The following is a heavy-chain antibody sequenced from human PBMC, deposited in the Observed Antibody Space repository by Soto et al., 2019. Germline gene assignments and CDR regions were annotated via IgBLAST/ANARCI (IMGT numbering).Heavy chain of an antibody. Sequence: GASLRPSCAASGFTFDDYTMHWFRQAPGKGQEWVSGNSWNSGSIGYAESVKGRFTISRDNAKNSLYLQMTSLRAEDTALYYYSNDANTRFFIASWLDAWGQGILVTVYS. J-gene: IGHJ5*02. CDR3: SNDANTRFFIASWLDA. D-gene: IGHD3-3*01. CDR1: GFTFDDYT. V-gene: IGHV3-9*01. CDR2: NSWNSGSI.